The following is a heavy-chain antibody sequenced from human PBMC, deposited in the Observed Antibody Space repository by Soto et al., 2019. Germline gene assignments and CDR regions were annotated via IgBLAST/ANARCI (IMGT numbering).Heavy chain of an antibody. CDR2: ISYDGSNK. D-gene: IGHD2-21*01. Sequence: QVQLVESGGGVVQPGRSLRLSCAASGFTFSSYAMHWVRQAPGKGLEWVAVISYDGSNKYYADSVKGRFTISRDNSKNTLYLEMNSLRAEDKAVYYCARVGGGYGGNSYFDYWGQGTLVTVSS. J-gene: IGHJ4*02. CDR1: GFTFSSYA. CDR3: ARVGGGYGGNSYFDY. V-gene: IGHV3-30-3*01.